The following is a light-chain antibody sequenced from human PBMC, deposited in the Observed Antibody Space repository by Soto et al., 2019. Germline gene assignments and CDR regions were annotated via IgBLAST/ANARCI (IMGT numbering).Light chain of an antibody. Sequence: EIVLTQSPATLSLSPGERATLSCRASQSVSSYLAWYQQKPGQAPRLLIYDASNRATGIPARFSGSGSGTDFPLTISSLEPEDFAVYYCQQRSTWYTFGQGTKLEIK. CDR3: QQRSTWYT. J-gene: IGKJ2*01. CDR1: QSVSSY. CDR2: DAS. V-gene: IGKV3-11*01.